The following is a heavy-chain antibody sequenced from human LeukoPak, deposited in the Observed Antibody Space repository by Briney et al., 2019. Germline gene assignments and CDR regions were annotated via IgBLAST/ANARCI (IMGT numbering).Heavy chain of an antibody. Sequence: GESLKISCKGSGDSFTSYWISWVRQMPGKGLEWMGIIYPGDSDTSHSPSFQGEVTIPADRSISTAYLQWSSQQASDTAMYYCARAYYYGSGSQPDYWGQGTLVTVSS. V-gene: IGHV5-51*01. CDR2: IYPGDSDT. CDR1: GDSFTSYW. CDR3: ARAYYYGSGSQPDY. D-gene: IGHD3-10*01. J-gene: IGHJ4*02.